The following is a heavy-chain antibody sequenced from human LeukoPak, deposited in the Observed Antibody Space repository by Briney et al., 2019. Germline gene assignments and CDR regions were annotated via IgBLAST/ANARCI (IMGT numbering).Heavy chain of an antibody. CDR2: IIPILGIA. V-gene: IGHV1-69*04. Sequence: ASVKVSCKASGGTFSSYAISWVRQAPGQGLEWMGRIIPILGIANYAQKFQGRVTITADKSTSTAYMELSSLRSEDTAVYYCARERTYELPDYWGQGTLVTVSS. CDR3: ARERTYELPDY. J-gene: IGHJ4*02. CDR1: GGTFSSYA. D-gene: IGHD1-7*01.